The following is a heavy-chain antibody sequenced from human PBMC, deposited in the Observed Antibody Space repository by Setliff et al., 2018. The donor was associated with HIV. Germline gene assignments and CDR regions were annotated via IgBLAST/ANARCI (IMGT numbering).Heavy chain of an antibody. D-gene: IGHD1-26*01. CDR2: IHYDVSSK. J-gene: IGHJ4*02. V-gene: IGHV3-30*02. CDR1: GFTFSSYG. CDR3: ARESKGAMALEIFDY. Sequence: GGSLRLSCAAFGFTFSSYGMHWVRQAPGKGLEWVAFIHYDVSSKYYADSVKGRFTISRDNAKISLFLQMNSLRAEDTAVYYCARESKGAMALEIFDYWGQGTLVTVSS.